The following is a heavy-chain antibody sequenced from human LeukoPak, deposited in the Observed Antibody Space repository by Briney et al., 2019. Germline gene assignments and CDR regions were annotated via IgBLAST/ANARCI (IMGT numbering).Heavy chain of an antibody. V-gene: IGHV3-30-3*01. CDR1: GFTFSSYA. J-gene: IGHJ4*02. CDR3: ARGSLDILTGYDLDY. D-gene: IGHD3-9*01. CDR2: ISYDGSNK. Sequence: GGSLRLSCAASGFTFSSYAMHWVRQAPGKGLEWVAVISYDGSNKYYADSVKGRFTISRDNSKNTLYLQMNSLRAKDTAVYYCARGSLDILTGYDLDYWGQGTLVTVSS.